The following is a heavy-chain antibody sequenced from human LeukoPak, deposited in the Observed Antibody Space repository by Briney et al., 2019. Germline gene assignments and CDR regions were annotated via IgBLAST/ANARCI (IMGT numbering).Heavy chain of an antibody. D-gene: IGHD5-24*01. CDR1: GGSINTYY. J-gene: IGHJ4*02. Sequence: SETLSLTCTVSGGSINTYYWNWIRQSPGKGLEWIGNIYSSGTTLYNPSLKTRLTISVDTSKNLSSLTPNSLTAADTAVYYCARGRTIPTLLDFWGQGTLVTVSS. CDR2: IYSSGTT. CDR3: ARGRTIPTLLDF. V-gene: IGHV4-59*01.